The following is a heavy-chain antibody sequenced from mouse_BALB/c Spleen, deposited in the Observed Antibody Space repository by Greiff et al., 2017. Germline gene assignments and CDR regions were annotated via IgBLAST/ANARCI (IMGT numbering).Heavy chain of an antibody. CDR3: ARSGAYYYGSRYYFDY. Sequence: EVKLMESGGGLVQPGGSRKLSCAASGFTFSSFGMHWVRQAPEKGLEWVAYISSGSSTIYYADTVKGRFTISRDNPKNTLFLQMTSLRSEDTAMYYCARSGAYYYGSRYYFDYWGQGTTLTVSS. CDR1: GFTFSSFG. CDR2: ISSGSSTI. D-gene: IGHD1-1*01. V-gene: IGHV5-17*02. J-gene: IGHJ2*01.